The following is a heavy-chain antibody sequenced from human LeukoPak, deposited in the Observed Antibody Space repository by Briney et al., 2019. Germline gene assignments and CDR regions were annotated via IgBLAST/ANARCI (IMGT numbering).Heavy chain of an antibody. CDR1: GFTVSNNY. D-gene: IGHD3-10*01. V-gene: IGHV3-11*04. J-gene: IGHJ6*02. CDR2: ISHTGSTM. Sequence: GGSLRLSCAASGFTVSNNYMSWVRQAPGKGLEWVSYISHTGSTMSYADSVKGRFTISRDNARNSLYLQMNSLRAEDTAVYYCAIPPLSGTGSSRPLAEMDVWGQGTTVTVSS. CDR3: AIPPLSGTGSSRPLAEMDV.